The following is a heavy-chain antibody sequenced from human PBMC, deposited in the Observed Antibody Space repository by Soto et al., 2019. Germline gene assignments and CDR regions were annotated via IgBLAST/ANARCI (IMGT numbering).Heavy chain of an antibody. CDR3: TRGPRPISTGTGAY. CDR1: GFIFKMYW. CDR2: IYNDGTYS. Sequence: PGGSLRLSCAASGFIFKMYWMHWVRQSPGKGLVWISRIYNDGTYSDYAASVRGRFTISRDNVNDTLYLQMNNLRAEDSGLYYCTRGPRPISTGTGAYWGQGTQVTVSS. D-gene: IGHD3-10*01. V-gene: IGHV3-74*01. J-gene: IGHJ4*02.